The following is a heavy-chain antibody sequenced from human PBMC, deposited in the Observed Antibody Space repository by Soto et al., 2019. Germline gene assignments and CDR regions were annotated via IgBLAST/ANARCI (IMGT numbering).Heavy chain of an antibody. V-gene: IGHV4-31*03. Sequence: SETLSLTCTVSGGSISSGGYYWSWIRQHPGKGLEWIGYIYYSGSTYYNPSLKGRVTISVDTSKNQFSLKLSSVTAADTAVYYCARGVVPAAIYIEYYFDYWGQGTLVTVSS. J-gene: IGHJ4*02. CDR3: ARGVVPAAIYIEYYFDY. D-gene: IGHD2-2*02. CDR1: GGSISSGGYY. CDR2: IYYSGST.